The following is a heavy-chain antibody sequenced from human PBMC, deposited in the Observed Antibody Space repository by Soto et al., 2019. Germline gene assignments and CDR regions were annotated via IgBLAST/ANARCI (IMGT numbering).Heavy chain of an antibody. CDR1: GGSISSYY. D-gene: IGHD3-3*01. CDR2: IYYSGGT. J-gene: IGHJ4*02. Sequence: SETLSLTCTVSGGSISSYYWSWIRQPPGKGLEWIGYIYYSGGTNYNPSLKSRVTISVDTSKNQFSLKLSSVTAADTAVYYCARVLRFLEWAFDYWGQGTLVTVSS. V-gene: IGHV4-59*01. CDR3: ARVLRFLEWAFDY.